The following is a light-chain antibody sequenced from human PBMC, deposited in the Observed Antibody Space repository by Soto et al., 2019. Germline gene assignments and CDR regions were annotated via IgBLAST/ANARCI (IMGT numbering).Light chain of an antibody. CDR3: QQYNNWPPYT. Sequence: EIVVTQSPATLSVSPGERATLSCRASQRISSNLAWYQQKPSQAPRLLIYGASTRATGIPARFSGSGSGTEFTLTISSLQSEDFAVYYCQQYNNWPPYTFGQGTKLEIK. CDR2: GAS. CDR1: QRISSN. J-gene: IGKJ2*01. V-gene: IGKV3-15*01.